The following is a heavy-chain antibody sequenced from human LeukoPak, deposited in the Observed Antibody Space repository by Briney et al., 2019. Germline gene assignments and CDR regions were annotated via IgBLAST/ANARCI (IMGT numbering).Heavy chain of an antibody. CDR3: ARVLGHPAYYFDY. CDR1: GYTFTSYY. Sequence: ASVTVSCRASGYTFTSYYMHWVRQAPGQGLEWMGIINPSGGSTSYAQKFQGRVTMTRDTSTSTVYMELSSLRSEDTAVYYCARVLGHPAYYFDYWGQGTLVTVSS. D-gene: IGHD3-3*02. J-gene: IGHJ4*02. CDR2: INPSGGST. V-gene: IGHV1-46*01.